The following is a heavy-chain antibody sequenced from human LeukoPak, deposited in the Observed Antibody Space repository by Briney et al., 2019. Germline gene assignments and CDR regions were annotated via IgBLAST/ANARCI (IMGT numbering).Heavy chain of an antibody. D-gene: IGHD6-19*01. CDR1: GGSFSGYY. V-gene: IGHV4-34*01. CDR2: INHSGST. J-gene: IGHJ4*02. CDR3: ARVIGSGWPYYFDY. Sequence: SETLSLTCAVYGGSFSGYYWGWIRQPPGKGLEWIGEINHSGSTNYNPSLKSRVTISVDTSKNQFSLKLSSVTAADTAVYYCARVIGSGWPYYFDYWGQGTLVTVSS.